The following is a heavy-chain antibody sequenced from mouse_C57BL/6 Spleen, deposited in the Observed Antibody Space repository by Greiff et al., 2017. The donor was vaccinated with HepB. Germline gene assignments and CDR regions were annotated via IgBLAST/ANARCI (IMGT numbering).Heavy chain of an antibody. CDR1: GYTFTSYW. D-gene: IGHD2-4*01. J-gene: IGHJ3*01. CDR3: AREDDYDDWFAY. CDR2: INPSNGGT. V-gene: IGHV1-53*01. Sequence: QVQLKQPGTELVKPGASVKLPCKASGYTFTSYWMHWVKQRPGQGLEWIGNINPSNGGTNYNEKFKSKATLTVDKSSSTAYMQLSSLTSEDSAVYYCAREDDYDDWFAYWGQGTLVTVSA.